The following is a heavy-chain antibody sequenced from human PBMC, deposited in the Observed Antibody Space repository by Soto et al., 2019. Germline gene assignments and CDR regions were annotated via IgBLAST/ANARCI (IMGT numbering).Heavy chain of an antibody. V-gene: IGHV5-10-1*01. CDR1: GYSFTSYW. CDR3: ARQGYYDILTGSLEYFDY. J-gene: IGHJ4*02. Sequence: GESLKISCKGSGYSFTSYWISWVRQMPGKGLEWMGRIDPSDSYTNYSPSFQGHVTISADKSISTAYLQWSSLKAPDTAMYYCARQGYYDILTGSLEYFDYWGQGTLVTVSS. D-gene: IGHD3-9*01. CDR2: IDPSDSYT.